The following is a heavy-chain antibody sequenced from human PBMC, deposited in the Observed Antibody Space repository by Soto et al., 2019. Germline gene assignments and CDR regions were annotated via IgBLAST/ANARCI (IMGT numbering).Heavy chain of an antibody. D-gene: IGHD2-15*01. Sequence: EVQLVESGGGLVKPGGSLRLSCAASGSTFSNYRMNWVHQAPGKGLEWVSSISSGSTYIYYADSLKGRFTISRDNAKNSLYLQMNSLRVEDTAVYYCVRDLRYCTGASCYPNFDYWGQGTRVTVSS. CDR3: VRDLRYCTGASCYPNFDY. J-gene: IGHJ4*02. V-gene: IGHV3-21*01. CDR2: ISSGSTYI. CDR1: GSTFSNYR.